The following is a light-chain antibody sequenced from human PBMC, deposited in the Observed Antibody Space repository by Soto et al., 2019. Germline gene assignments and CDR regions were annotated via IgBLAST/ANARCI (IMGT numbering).Light chain of an antibody. J-gene: IGLJ1*01. V-gene: IGLV3-21*02. CDR3: QVLASAVDHHNYV. CDR2: HDS. Sequence: SYELTQPHSVSVATAQTGPRTPCGGNKIGSKSVHWYKQKPGQAPVLVVYHDSDRPSGIPERFSGSNSENTAHLTISRVEAGDEADYSCQVLASAVDHHNYVFGAGTKVTVL. CDR1: KIGSKS.